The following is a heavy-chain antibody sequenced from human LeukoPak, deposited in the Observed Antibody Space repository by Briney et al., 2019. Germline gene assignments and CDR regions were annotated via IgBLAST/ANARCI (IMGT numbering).Heavy chain of an antibody. V-gene: IGHV4-4*02. J-gene: IGHJ4*02. Sequence: PSGTLSLTCAVSGDSITNGNWWSWVRQPPGKGLVWIGEIYHSGRTNYGPSLKSRVIISVDKSKNQFSLKLNSVTAADTAVYYCARGRTSLTTSLDFDYWGQGTLVTVSS. D-gene: IGHD4-17*01. CDR2: IYHSGRT. CDR3: ARGRTSLTTSLDFDY. CDR1: GDSITNGNW.